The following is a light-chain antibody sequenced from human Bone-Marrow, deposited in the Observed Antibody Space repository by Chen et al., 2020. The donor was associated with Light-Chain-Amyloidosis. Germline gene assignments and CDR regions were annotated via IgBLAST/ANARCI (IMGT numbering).Light chain of an antibody. V-gene: IGKV1-33*01. CDR3: QQYDNPWIT. Sequence: QLTQSTSSLSASVGDTVTITRQVSQCISKYLYWYQQKAGKAPKLLISDASDLEAVVPSRFSGSVSGTEFTLTINSLQPEDSATSYCQQYDNPWITFGQGTRLEIK. CDR2: DAS. CDR1: QCISKY. J-gene: IGKJ5*01.